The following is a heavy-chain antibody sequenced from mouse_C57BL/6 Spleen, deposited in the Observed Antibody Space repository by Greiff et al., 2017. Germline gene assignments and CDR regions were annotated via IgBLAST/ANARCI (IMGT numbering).Heavy chain of an antibody. CDR3: TPHYYGSSDYAMDY. D-gene: IGHD1-1*01. CDR2: IRNKANNHAT. CDR1: GFTFSDAW. V-gene: IGHV6-6*01. Sequence: EVKLVESGGGLVQPGGSMKLSCAASGFTFSDAWMDWVRQSPKKGLEWVAEIRNKANNHATYYAESVKGMFTISRDDSKSSVYLQMNSLRAEDTGIYYCTPHYYGSSDYAMDYWGQGTSVTVSS. J-gene: IGHJ4*01.